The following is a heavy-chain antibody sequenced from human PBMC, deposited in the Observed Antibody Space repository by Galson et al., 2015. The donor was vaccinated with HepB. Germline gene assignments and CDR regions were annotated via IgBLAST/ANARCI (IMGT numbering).Heavy chain of an antibody. J-gene: IGHJ6*02. Sequence: KVSCKASGYTFTSYYMHWVRQAPGQGLEWMGIINPSGGSTSYAQKFQGRVTMTRDTSTSTVYMELSSLRSEDTAVYYCARDSGVDTAMVSGMDVWGQGTTVTVSS. D-gene: IGHD5-18*01. CDR3: ARDSGVDTAMVSGMDV. V-gene: IGHV1-46*01. CDR1: GYTFTSYY. CDR2: INPSGGST.